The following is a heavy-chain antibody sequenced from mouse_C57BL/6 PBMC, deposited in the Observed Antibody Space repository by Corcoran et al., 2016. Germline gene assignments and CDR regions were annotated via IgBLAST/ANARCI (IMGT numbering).Heavy chain of an antibody. V-gene: IGHV1-80*01. J-gene: IGHJ1*03. CDR1: GYAFSSYW. CDR2: IYPGDGDT. D-gene: IGHD2-3*01. CDR3: SRSPQGDGYYAWYFYV. Sequence: QVQLQQSGAELVKPGASVKISCKASGYAFSSYWMNWVKQRPGKGLEWIGQIYPGDGDTNYNGKFKGKATLTADKSSSTAYMQLSSLTSEDYAVHFLSRSPQGDGYYAWYFYVWGTGTTVTVSS.